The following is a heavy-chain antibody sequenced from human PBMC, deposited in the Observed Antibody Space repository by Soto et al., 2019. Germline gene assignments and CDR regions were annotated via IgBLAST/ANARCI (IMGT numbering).Heavy chain of an antibody. CDR2: INSNGGST. J-gene: IGHJ4*02. CDR1: GFTYSSYA. D-gene: IGHD6-13*01. CDR3: VKVPASGPMYYFDY. Sequence: WGSLRLSCSASGFTYSSYAMHWVRQAPGKGVEYASAINSNGGSTYYADSVKGRFTISRDNSKNTLYLQMSSLRPEDTAVYYCVKVPASGPMYYFDYWGQGTLVTVSS. V-gene: IGHV3-64D*06.